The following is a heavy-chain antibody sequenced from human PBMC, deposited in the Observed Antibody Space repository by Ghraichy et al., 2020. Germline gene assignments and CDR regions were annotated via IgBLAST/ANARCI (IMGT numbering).Heavy chain of an antibody. CDR3: VKDGTRFLECLPDAFDI. D-gene: IGHD3-3*01. J-gene: IGHJ3*02. CDR2: ISSNGGST. CDR1: GFTFSSYA. Sequence: GGSLRLSCSASGFTFSSYAMHWVRQAPGKGLEYVSAISSNGGSTYYADSVKGRFTISRDNSKNTLYLQMSSLRAEDTAVYYCVKDGTRFLECLPDAFDIWGQGTMVTVSS. V-gene: IGHV3-64D*06.